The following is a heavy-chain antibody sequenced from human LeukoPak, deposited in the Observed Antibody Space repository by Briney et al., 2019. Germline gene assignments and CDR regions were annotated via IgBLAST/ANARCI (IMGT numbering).Heavy chain of an antibody. V-gene: IGHV3-23*01. Sequence: PGGSLRLSCAASGFTFSSYAMSWVRQAPGKGLEWVSTISGSGGSTYYVDSVKGRFTISRDNSKNTLYLQMNSLRAEDTAVYYCAKGSKAVLFTRDYYMDVWGKGTTVTISS. CDR1: GFTFSSYA. CDR2: ISGSGGST. CDR3: AKGSKAVLFTRDYYMDV. D-gene: IGHD6-19*01. J-gene: IGHJ6*03.